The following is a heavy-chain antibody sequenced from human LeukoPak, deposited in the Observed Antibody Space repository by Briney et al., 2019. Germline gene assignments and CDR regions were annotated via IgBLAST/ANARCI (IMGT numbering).Heavy chain of an antibody. CDR1: GYTFTSYY. J-gene: IGHJ3*02. V-gene: IGHV1-2*02. Sequence: GASVKVSCKASGYTFTSYYMHWVRQAPGQGLEWMGWINPNSGGTNYAQKFQGRVTMTRDTSISTAYMELSRLRSDDTAVYYCARGGSGGGNAFDIWGQGTMVTVSS. CDR3: ARGGSGGGNAFDI. D-gene: IGHD3-16*01. CDR2: INPNSGGT.